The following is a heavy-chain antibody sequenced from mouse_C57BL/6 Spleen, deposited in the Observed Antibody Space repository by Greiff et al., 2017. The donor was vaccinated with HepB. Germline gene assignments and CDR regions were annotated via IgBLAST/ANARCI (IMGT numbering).Heavy chain of an antibody. CDR3: ARDYYGSSYAMDY. CDR2: IYPRSGNT. Sequence: VQLQESGAELARPGASVKLSCKASGYTFTSYGISWVKQRTGQGLEWIGEIYPRSGNTYYNEKFKGKATLTADKSSSTAYMELRSLTSEDSAVYFCARDYYGSSYAMDYWGQGTSVTVSS. D-gene: IGHD1-1*01. V-gene: IGHV1-81*01. CDR1: GYTFTSYG. J-gene: IGHJ4*01.